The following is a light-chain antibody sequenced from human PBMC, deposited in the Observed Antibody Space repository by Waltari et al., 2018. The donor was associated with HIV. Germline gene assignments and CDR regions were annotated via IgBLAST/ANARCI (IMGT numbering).Light chain of an antibody. V-gene: IGLV1-47*01. CDR2: RNN. J-gene: IGLJ3*02. CDR3: AAWDDSLSAFG. Sequence: QSVLTQPPSASGTPGQRVTISCSGSSSNLGSNYVYWYQQLPGTAPKLLIYRNNQRPSGVPDRFSGSKSGTSASLAISGLRSEDEADYYCAAWDDSLSAFGFGGGTKLTVL. CDR1: SSNLGSNY.